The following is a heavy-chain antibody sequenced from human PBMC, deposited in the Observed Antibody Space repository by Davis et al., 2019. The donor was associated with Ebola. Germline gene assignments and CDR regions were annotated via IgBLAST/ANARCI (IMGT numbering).Heavy chain of an antibody. J-gene: IGHJ6*02. Sequence: PSETLSLTCAVYGGSFSGYYWSWIRQPPGKGLEWIGEINHSGSTNYNPSLKSRVTMSVDTSKNQFSRKLSSVTAADTAVYYCARGVREEDIVVVPAANQNYYYYGMDVWGQGTTVTVSS. CDR3: ARGVREEDIVVVPAANQNYYYYGMDV. V-gene: IGHV4-34*01. CDR1: GGSFSGYY. D-gene: IGHD2-2*01. CDR2: INHSGST.